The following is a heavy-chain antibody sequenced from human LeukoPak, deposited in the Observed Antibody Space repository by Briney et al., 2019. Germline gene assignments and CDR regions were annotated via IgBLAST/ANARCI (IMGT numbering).Heavy chain of an antibody. CDR3: AKEPYSGSQLLDY. D-gene: IGHD1-26*01. J-gene: IGHJ4*02. CDR2: IATSGGST. CDR1: GFTFSSHD. V-gene: IGHV3-23*01. Sequence: GGSLRLSCAASGFTFSSHDMSWVRQAPGKGLEWVSAIATSGGSTYYADSVKGRFTISRDNYKNTLYLQMNSLTAEDTALYYCAKEPYSGSQLLDYWGQGTLVTVSS.